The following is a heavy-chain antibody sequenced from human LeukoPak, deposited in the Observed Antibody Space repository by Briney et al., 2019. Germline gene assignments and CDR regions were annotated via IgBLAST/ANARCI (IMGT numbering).Heavy chain of an antibody. Sequence: SETLSLTCAVSGGSISSSPYYWGWICQPPGKGLEWIGSIYYSGNTYHNPSLKNRVTISVDTSKNQFSLKLSSLTAADTAVYYCARDRSDNWGLFDYWGQGTLVTVSS. CDR3: ARDRSDNWGLFDY. CDR2: IYYSGNT. D-gene: IGHD1-1*01. J-gene: IGHJ4*02. V-gene: IGHV4-39*07. CDR1: GGSISSSPYY.